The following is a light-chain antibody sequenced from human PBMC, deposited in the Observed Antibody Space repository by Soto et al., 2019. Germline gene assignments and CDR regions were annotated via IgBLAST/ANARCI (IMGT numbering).Light chain of an antibody. Sequence: SYELTQPLSVSVALGQTARITCGGNNIGSKNVHWYQQKPGQAPVLVIYRDGNRPSGIPERFSGSNSGNTATLTISRAKAGDEADYYCQVWDSSTVFGGGTKLTVL. CDR3: QVWDSSTV. CDR2: RDG. J-gene: IGLJ2*01. V-gene: IGLV3-9*01. CDR1: NIGSKN.